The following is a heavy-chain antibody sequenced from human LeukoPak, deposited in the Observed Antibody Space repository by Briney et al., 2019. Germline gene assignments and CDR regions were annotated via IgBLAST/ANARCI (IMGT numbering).Heavy chain of an antibody. D-gene: IGHD4-17*01. V-gene: IGHV3-23*01. Sequence: GGSLRLSCAASGFTFSSYAMSWVRQAPEKGLEWVSAISGSAGSTYYADSVKGRFTISRDNSKNTLYLQMNSLRAEDTAVYYCAKDYGDYYYYYMDVWGKGTTVTVSS. J-gene: IGHJ6*03. CDR1: GFTFSSYA. CDR3: AKDYGDYYYYYMDV. CDR2: ISGSAGST.